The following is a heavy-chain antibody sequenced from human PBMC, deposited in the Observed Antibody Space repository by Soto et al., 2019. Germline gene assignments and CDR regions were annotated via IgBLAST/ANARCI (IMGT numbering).Heavy chain of an antibody. CDR1: GFTFSSYG. CDR2: ISDSGGST. J-gene: IGHJ4*02. D-gene: IGHD2-2*01. V-gene: IGHV3-23*01. Sequence: EVRLLESGGGLVQPGGSLRLSCAASGFTFSSYGMTWVRQAPGKGPEWVSSISDSGGSTYYADSVKGRFTVSRDNSKNTLFLQMNSLRAEDTAVYCCAKSRGGSTSRTADFWGQGALVTVSS. CDR3: AKSRGGSTSRTADF.